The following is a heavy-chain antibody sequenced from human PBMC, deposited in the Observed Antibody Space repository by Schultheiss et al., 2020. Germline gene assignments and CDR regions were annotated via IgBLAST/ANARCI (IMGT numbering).Heavy chain of an antibody. CDR2: IYYSGST. CDR3: ARGGSSWYLVGYYYYGMDV. J-gene: IGHJ6*02. V-gene: IGHV4-61*01. Sequence: SETLSLTCTVSGGSVSSGSYYWSWIRQPPGKGLEWIGYIYYSGSTNYNPSLKSRVTISVDTSKNQFSLKLSSVTAADTAVYYCARGGSSWYLVGYYYYGMDVWGQGTTVTVSS. D-gene: IGHD6-13*01. CDR1: GGSVSSGSYY.